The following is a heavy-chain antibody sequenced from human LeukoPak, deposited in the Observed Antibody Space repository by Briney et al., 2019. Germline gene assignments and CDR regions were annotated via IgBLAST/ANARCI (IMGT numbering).Heavy chain of an antibody. Sequence: GGSLRLSCASSDFSFSSHAFHWVRQAPGKGLEWVGAISYDGSDQYYRDSVTGRLAISRDNSKNTLFLQVDSMRVEDTAVYFCARGGSRGSQSYFFDSWGQGILVIVSS. CDR1: DFSFSSHA. J-gene: IGHJ4*02. D-gene: IGHD3-10*01. CDR3: ARGGSRGSQSYFFDS. CDR2: ISYDGSDQ. V-gene: IGHV3-30*09.